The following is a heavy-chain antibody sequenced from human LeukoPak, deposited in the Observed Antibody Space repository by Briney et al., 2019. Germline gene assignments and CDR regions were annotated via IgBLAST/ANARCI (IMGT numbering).Heavy chain of an antibody. CDR1: GFTFSSYG. V-gene: IGHV3-30*18. D-gene: IGHD3-10*01. J-gene: IGHJ6*02. CDR3: AKDYMVRGHDYYYGMDV. Sequence: GGSLRLSCAASGFTFSSYGMHWVRQAPGKGLEWVAVISYDGSNKYYADSVKGRFTISRDNSKNTLYLQMNSLRAEDTAVCYCAKDYMVRGHDYYYGMDVWGQGTTVTVSS. CDR2: ISYDGSNK.